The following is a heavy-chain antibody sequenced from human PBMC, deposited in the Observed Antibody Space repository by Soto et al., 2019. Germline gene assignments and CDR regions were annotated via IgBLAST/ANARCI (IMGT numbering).Heavy chain of an antibody. J-gene: IGHJ4*02. CDR2: IYSGGST. D-gene: IGHD7-27*01. Sequence: EVQLVESGGGLVQPGGSLRLSCAASGFTVSTKYMSWVRQAPGKGLEWVSVIYSGGSTFYADSVRGRFTISRDNSKNTVNLKMNSLGAENTVVYYGGRDPGAADYWGQGTLVTVSS. V-gene: IGHV3-66*01. CDR3: GRDPGAADY. CDR1: GFTVSTKY.